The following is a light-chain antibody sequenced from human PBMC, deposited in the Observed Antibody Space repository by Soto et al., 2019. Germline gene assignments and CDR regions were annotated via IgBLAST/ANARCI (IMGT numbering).Light chain of an antibody. Sequence: DIQMTQSPSSLSASVGDRVTITFRASQSISSYLNWYQQKPGKAPKLLIYAASSLQSGVPSRFSGSGSGTDFTLTISSLHPADCATYYCPQSYSTPMYTFGHGTQLAIK. J-gene: IGKJ2*01. CDR2: AAS. CDR1: QSISSY. V-gene: IGKV1-39*01. CDR3: PQSYSTPMYT.